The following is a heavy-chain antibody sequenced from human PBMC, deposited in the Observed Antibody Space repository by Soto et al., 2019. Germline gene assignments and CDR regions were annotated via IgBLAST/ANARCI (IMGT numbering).Heavy chain of an antibody. CDR2: ISAYNGNT. Sequence: GASVKVSCKASGYTFTSYGISWVRQAPGQGLEWMGWISAYNGNTNYAQKLQGRVTMTTDTSTSTAYMELGSLRSDDTAVYYCARDSQASGSWYYYYYGMDVWGQGTTVTVSS. D-gene: IGHD6-13*01. CDR1: GYTFTSYG. J-gene: IGHJ6*02. CDR3: ARDSQASGSWYYYYYGMDV. V-gene: IGHV1-18*01.